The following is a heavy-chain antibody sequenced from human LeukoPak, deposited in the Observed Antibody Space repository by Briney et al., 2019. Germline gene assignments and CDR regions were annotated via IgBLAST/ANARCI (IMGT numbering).Heavy chain of an antibody. V-gene: IGHV3-21*01. Sequence: GGSLRLSCAASGFTFSSYSMNWVRQAPGKGLEWVSSISSSSSYIYYADSVKGRFTISRDNAKNSLYLQMNSLRAEDTAVYYCARAAGDSSGYYPNWFDPWGQGTLVPVSS. D-gene: IGHD3-22*01. CDR2: ISSSSSYI. J-gene: IGHJ5*02. CDR1: GFTFSSYS. CDR3: ARAAGDSSGYYPNWFDP.